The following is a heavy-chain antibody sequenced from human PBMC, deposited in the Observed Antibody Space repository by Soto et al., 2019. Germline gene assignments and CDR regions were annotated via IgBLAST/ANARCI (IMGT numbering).Heavy chain of an antibody. J-gene: IGHJ4*02. CDR1: GGSISSGGYS. V-gene: IGHV4-61*08. CDR3: ARRYGTTFDY. Sequence: SETLSLTCAVSGGSISSGGYSWSWIRQPPGKGLEWIGYIYYSGSTNYNPSLKSRVTISVDTSKNQFSLKLSSVTAADTAVYYCARRYGTTFDYWGQGTLVTVSS. D-gene: IGHD1-7*01. CDR2: IYYSGST.